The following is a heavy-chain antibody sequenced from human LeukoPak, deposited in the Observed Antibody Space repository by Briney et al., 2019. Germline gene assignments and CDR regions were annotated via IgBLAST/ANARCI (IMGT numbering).Heavy chain of an antibody. V-gene: IGHV1-46*01. D-gene: IGHD3-22*01. Sequence: EASVKVSCKASGYIFSNHGISWLRQAPGQGLEWMGIINPSGGSTSYAQKFQGRVTMTRDMSTSTVYMELSSLRSEDTAVYYCARGTYYYDSSGYYYGYYFDYWGQGTLVTVSS. J-gene: IGHJ4*02. CDR3: ARGTYYYDSSGYYYGYYFDY. CDR1: GYIFSNHG. CDR2: INPSGGST.